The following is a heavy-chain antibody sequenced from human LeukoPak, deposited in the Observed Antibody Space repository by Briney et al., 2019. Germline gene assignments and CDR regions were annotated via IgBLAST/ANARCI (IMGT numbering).Heavy chain of an antibody. J-gene: IGHJ6*02. CDR2: ISSSSSYI. Sequence: PGGSLGLSCAASGFTFSSYSMNWVRQAPGKGLEWVSSISSSSSYIYYADSVKGRFTISRDNAKNSLYLQMNSLRAEDTAVYYRARDNTGSVRGVIISGSMDVWGQGTTVTVSS. V-gene: IGHV3-21*01. D-gene: IGHD3-10*01. CDR3: ARDNTGSVRGVIISGSMDV. CDR1: GFTFSSYS.